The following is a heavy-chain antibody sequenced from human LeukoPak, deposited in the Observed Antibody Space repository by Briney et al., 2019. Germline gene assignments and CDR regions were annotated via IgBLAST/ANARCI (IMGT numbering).Heavy chain of an antibody. CDR1: GDSFSIYS. V-gene: IGHV1-69*04. CDR3: AREPSRDGYTLCYFDF. J-gene: IGHJ4*02. D-gene: IGHD5-24*01. Sequence: ASVKVSCKASGDSFSIYSISWVRQAPGQGLEWMGRIIPTLGIANYAQKFQGRVTITADRSTSTAYMELSSLRSEDTAVYYCAREPSRDGYTLCYFDFWGQGTLVTVSS. CDR2: IIPTLGIA.